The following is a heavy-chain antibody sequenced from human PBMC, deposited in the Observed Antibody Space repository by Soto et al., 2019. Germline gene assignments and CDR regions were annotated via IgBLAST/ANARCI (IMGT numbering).Heavy chain of an antibody. CDR2: IIPMFGIA. CDR1: GGTFSTYT. D-gene: IGHD6-13*01. CDR3: ARGGPSNWDALDI. J-gene: IGHJ3*02. Sequence: SVKVSCKASGGTFSTYTISWVRQAPGQGLEWMGRIIPMFGIAIYAQEFQGRVTITADKSTSTAYMEVSSLRSEDTAVYYCARGGPSNWDALDIWGQGTMVTGSS. V-gene: IGHV1-69*02.